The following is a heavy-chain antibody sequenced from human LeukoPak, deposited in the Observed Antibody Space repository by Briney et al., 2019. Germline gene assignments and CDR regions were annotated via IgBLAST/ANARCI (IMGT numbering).Heavy chain of an antibody. V-gene: IGHV3-21*01. Sequence: GGSLRLSCAASGFTFSSYSMNWVRQAPGKGLEWVSSISSSSYIYYADSVKGRFTISRDNAKNSLFLQMNSLRADDTAVYYCARDLGATRRSHDCWGQGTLVTVSS. CDR3: ARDLGATRRSHDC. J-gene: IGHJ4*02. D-gene: IGHD1-26*01. CDR2: ISSSSYI. CDR1: GFTFSSYS.